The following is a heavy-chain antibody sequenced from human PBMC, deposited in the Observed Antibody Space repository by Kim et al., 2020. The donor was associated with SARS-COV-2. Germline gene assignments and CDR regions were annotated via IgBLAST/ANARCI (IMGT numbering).Heavy chain of an antibody. CDR3: ARDLMVAGTYAFDI. J-gene: IGHJ3*02. Sequence: SETLSLTCIVSGGSISSYYWSWIRQPPGKGLEWIGYISYSGSTNYNPSLKSRVTISVDTSKNQFSLKLSSVTAADTAVYYCARDLMVAGTYAFDIWGQGTMVTVSS. CDR2: ISYSGST. CDR1: GGSISSYY. V-gene: IGHV4-59*01. D-gene: IGHD2-15*01.